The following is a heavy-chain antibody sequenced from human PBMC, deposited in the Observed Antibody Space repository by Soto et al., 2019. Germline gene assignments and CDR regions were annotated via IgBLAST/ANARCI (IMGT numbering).Heavy chain of an antibody. CDR3: AREYTMVRGVPLYYFDY. CDR1: GYTFTSYY. CDR2: INPSGGST. J-gene: IGHJ4*02. Sequence: ASVKVSCRASGYTFTSYYMHWVRQAPGQGLEWMGIINPSGGSTSYAQKFQGRVTMTRDTSTSTVYMELSSLRSEDTAVYYCAREYTMVRGVPLYYFDYWGQGTLVTVSS. V-gene: IGHV1-46*01. D-gene: IGHD3-10*01.